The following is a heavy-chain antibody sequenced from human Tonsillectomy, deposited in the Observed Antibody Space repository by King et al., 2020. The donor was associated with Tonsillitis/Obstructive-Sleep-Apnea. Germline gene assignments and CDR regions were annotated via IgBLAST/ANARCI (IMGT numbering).Heavy chain of an antibody. D-gene: IGHD6-6*01. CDR3: ARWIVRSYWYFDL. J-gene: IGHJ2*01. Sequence: QLQESGPGLVKPSETLSLTCTVSGGSISSYYWSWIRQPPGKGLEWIGYIYYSGSTNYNPSLKSRVTISVDTSKNQFCLKLSSVTAADTAVYYCARWIVRSYWYFDLWGRGTLVTVSS. CDR1: GGSISSYY. V-gene: IGHV4-59*08. CDR2: IYYSGST.